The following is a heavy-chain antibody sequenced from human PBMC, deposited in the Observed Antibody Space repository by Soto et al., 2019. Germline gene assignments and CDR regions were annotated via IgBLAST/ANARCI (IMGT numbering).Heavy chain of an antibody. CDR2: IIPIFGTA. Sequence: SVKVSCKASGGTFSSYAISWVRQAPGQGLEWMGGIIPIFGTANYAQKFQGRVTITADESTSTAYMELSSLRSEDTAVHYCARAYYYDSSAWESFDYWGQGTLVTVSS. D-gene: IGHD3-22*01. CDR3: ARAYYYDSSAWESFDY. V-gene: IGHV1-69*13. J-gene: IGHJ4*02. CDR1: GGTFSSYA.